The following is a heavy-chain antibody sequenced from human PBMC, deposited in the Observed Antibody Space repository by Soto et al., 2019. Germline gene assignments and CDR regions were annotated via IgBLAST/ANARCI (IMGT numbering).Heavy chain of an antibody. CDR1: GFSLSTSGVG. D-gene: IGHD6-6*01. CDR3: ARGLATLPVFAFDV. CDR2: IYWSGDE. J-gene: IGHJ3*01. V-gene: IGHV2-5*01. Sequence: SGPTLVNPTQTLTLTCSFSGFSLSTSGVGVGWVRQPPGKALEWLALIYWSGDEHYRPSLKSRLTITKATSKNQVVLIMTTMDPVDTATYYCARGLATLPVFAFDVWGQGTTVTVSS.